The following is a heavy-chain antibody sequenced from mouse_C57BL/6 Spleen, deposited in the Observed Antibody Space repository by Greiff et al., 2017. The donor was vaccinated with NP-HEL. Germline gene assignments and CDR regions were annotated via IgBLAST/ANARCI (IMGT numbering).Heavy chain of an antibody. CDR1: GFTFSSYA. J-gene: IGHJ4*01. Sequence: EVHLVESGGGLVKPGGSLKLSCAASGFTFSSYAMSWVRQTPEKRLEWVATISDGGSYTYYPDNVKGRFTISRDNAKNNLYLQMSHLKSEDTAMYYCARDHGTTVVAPYAMDYWGQGTSVTVSS. CDR2: ISDGGSYT. CDR3: ARDHGTTVVAPYAMDY. D-gene: IGHD1-1*01. V-gene: IGHV5-4*01.